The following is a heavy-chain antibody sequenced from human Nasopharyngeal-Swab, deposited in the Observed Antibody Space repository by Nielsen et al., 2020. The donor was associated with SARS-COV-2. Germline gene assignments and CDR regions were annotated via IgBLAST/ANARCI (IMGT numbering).Heavy chain of an antibody. J-gene: IGHJ6*02. V-gene: IGHV1-24*01. CDR3: ASGGIAARGYYYYGMDV. CDR2: FDPEDGET. D-gene: IGHD6-6*01. Sequence: ASVKVSCKVSGYTLTELSMHWVRQAPGKGLEWMGGFDPEDGETIYAQKFQGRVTMTEDTSTDTAYMELSSLRSEDTAVYYCASGGIAARGYYYYGMDVWGQGTTVTVSS. CDR1: GYTLTELS.